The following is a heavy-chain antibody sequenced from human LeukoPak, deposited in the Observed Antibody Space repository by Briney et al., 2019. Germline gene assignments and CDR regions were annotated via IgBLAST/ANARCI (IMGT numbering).Heavy chain of an antibody. CDR3: ARTNWNPGDY. J-gene: IGHJ4*02. D-gene: IGHD1-1*01. CDR2: IHHSGNT. Sequence: SEALSLTCTVSGFSISTNYYWGWTRQPPGKGLEWIGSIHHSGNTYHNPSLRSRVIMSIDTSKNQFSLRLSSVTAADTAVYFCARTNWNPGDYWGQGTLDTVSS. CDR1: GFSISTNYY. V-gene: IGHV4-38-2*02.